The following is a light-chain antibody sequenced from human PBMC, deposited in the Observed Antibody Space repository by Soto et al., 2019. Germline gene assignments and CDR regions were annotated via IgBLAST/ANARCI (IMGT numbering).Light chain of an antibody. CDR2: DAS. CDR3: QQRSKWAN. V-gene: IGKV3-11*01. J-gene: IGKJ3*01. CDR1: QSVSRN. Sequence: EIVLTQSPATLCLSPGERATLSCRASQSVSRNLAWYQQKPGQAPRLLIYDASNRATGIPARFSGSGSVTEFTLTISSLETEDFAVYYCQQRSKWANFGTGTKVNI.